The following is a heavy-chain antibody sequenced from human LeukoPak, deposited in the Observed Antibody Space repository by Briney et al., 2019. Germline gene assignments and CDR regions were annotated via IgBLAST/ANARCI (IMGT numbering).Heavy chain of an antibody. CDR3: ARGSRQLDY. J-gene: IGHJ4*02. CDR2: IYSGGST. V-gene: IGHV3-53*04. Sequence: GGSLRLSCGASGFTVSSNYMSCVRQAPGKGREWVSVIYSGGSTYLADSVKGRFTISKHNTKNTLYLQMNSLRAEDAAVYYCARGSRQLDYWGQGTLVTVSS. D-gene: IGHD2-2*01. CDR1: GFTVSSNY.